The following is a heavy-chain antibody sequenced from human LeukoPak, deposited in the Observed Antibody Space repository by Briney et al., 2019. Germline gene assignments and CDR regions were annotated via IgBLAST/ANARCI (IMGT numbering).Heavy chain of an antibody. V-gene: IGHV4-59*01. CDR3: ARDWGVSARPGYMDV. Sequence: SETLSLTCTVSGDSIRSYYWSWIRQPPGKGLEWIGYIYYSGSTNYNPSLKSRVTISVDTSKNQFPLKLSSVTAADTAVYYCARDWGVSARPGYMDVWGKGTTVTVSS. D-gene: IGHD6-6*01. CDR1: GDSIRSYY. J-gene: IGHJ6*03. CDR2: IYYSGST.